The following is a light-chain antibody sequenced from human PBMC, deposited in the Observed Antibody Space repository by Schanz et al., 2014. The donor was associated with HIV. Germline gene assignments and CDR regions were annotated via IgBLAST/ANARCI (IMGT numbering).Light chain of an antibody. J-gene: IGKJ2*01. Sequence: DIQMAQSPSALSASVGDRVTITCRASQSISSWLAWYQQRPGKAPNLLIYKASSLEVGVPSRFSGSGSGTEFTLTISSLQPDDFATYYCQQYSNYPHTFGQGTKLDIK. CDR1: QSISSW. V-gene: IGKV1-5*03. CDR3: QQYSNYPHT. CDR2: KAS.